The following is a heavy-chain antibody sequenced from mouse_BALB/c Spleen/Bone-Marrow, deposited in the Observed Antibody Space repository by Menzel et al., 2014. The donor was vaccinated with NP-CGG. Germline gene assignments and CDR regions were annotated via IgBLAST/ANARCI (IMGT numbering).Heavy chain of an antibody. Sequence: VQLQQSGPELVKPGALVKISCKASDYAFSTSWMNWVKQRPGQGLEWIGRIYPGDGGTYYNGKFKGKATLTADKSSSTAYMQLSSLTSVDSAVYFCARSDGYRAMDYWGQGTSVTVSS. J-gene: IGHJ4*01. D-gene: IGHD2-3*01. CDR3: ARSDGYRAMDY. V-gene: IGHV1-82*01. CDR2: IYPGDGGT. CDR1: DYAFSTSW.